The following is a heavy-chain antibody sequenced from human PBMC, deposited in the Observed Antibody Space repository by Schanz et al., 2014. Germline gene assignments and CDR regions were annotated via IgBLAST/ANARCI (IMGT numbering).Heavy chain of an antibody. CDR2: LSFDSRHI. D-gene: IGHD3-9*01. CDR1: GFSFDSYN. J-gene: IGHJ4*02. V-gene: IGHV3-21*06. CDR3: ARVRYDILTDYYTEYYFDS. Sequence: EVQLLESGGGLVKPGGSLRLSCTASGFSFDSYNMNWVRQSPGKGLEWVAFLSFDSRHIYYADSVKGRFTISRDNAKNLVYLQMNSLRAEDTAVYYCARVRYDILTDYYTEYYFDSWGQGTLVAVSS.